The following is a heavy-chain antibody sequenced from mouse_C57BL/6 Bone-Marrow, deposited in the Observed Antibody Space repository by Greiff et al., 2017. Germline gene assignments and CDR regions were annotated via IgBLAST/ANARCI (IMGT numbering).Heavy chain of an antibody. D-gene: IGHD1-1*01. J-gene: IGHJ1*03. CDR1: GFTFSSYA. Sequence: EVKLVESGGGLVKPGGSLKLSCAASGFTFSSYAMSWVRQTPEKRLEWVANISDGGSYTYYPDNVKGRFTISRDNAKNNLYLQMSHLKSEDTAMYYCERDAVVAPTEYFDVWGTGTTVTVSS. CDR3: ERDAVVAPTEYFDV. V-gene: IGHV5-4*01. CDR2: ISDGGSYT.